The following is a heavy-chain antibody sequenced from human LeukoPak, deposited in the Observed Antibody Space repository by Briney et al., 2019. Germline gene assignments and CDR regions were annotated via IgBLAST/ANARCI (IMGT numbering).Heavy chain of an antibody. Sequence: SETLSLTCTVSGGSISSSSYYWGWIRQPPGKGLEWIGSIYYSGSTYYNPSLKSRVTISVDTSKNQFSLKPSSVTAADTAVYYCADVKYTVAYAFDIWGQGTMVTVSS. CDR1: GGSISSSSYY. CDR3: ADVKYTVAYAFDI. CDR2: IYYSGST. D-gene: IGHD4-23*01. V-gene: IGHV4-39*01. J-gene: IGHJ3*02.